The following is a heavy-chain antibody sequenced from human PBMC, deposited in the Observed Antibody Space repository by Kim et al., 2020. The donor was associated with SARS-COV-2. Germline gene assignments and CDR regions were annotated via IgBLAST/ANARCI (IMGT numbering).Heavy chain of an antibody. D-gene: IGHD6-13*01. CDR3: TTSIAAAGTEDY. Sequence: DDAAPVKGRFTISRDDSKNTLYLQMNSLKTEDTAVYYCTTSIAAAGTEDYWGQGTLVTVSS. J-gene: IGHJ4*02. V-gene: IGHV3-15*01.